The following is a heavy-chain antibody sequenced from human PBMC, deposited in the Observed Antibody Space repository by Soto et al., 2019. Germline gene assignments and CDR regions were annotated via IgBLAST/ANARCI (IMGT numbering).Heavy chain of an antibody. J-gene: IGHJ5*02. CDR1: GGSVSSGHYY. CDR3: ARLEDWFDP. CDR2: IYYTGST. V-gene: IGHV4-61*01. Sequence: SETLSLTCIVFGGSVSSGHYYWSWLRQPPGKGLEWIGYIYYTGSTYYNLSLKSRVTISVDTSKNQFSLKLSSVTAADPAVYYCARLEDWFDPWGQGTLVTVSS.